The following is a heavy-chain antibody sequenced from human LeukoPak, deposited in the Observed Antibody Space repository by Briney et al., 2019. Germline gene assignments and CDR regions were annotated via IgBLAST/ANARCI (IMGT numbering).Heavy chain of an antibody. CDR1: GGSIRSSSYY. V-gene: IGHV4-39*07. CDR3: ARESPRLDY. CDR2: IYYSGKT. J-gene: IGHJ4*02. Sequence: SETLSLTCTVSGGSIRSSSYYWDWIRQTPGKGLEWIGSIYYSGKTYYNPSLKSRVTISVDTTKNQFSLMLNSVTAADTAVYYCARESPRLDYWGQGTLVTVSS.